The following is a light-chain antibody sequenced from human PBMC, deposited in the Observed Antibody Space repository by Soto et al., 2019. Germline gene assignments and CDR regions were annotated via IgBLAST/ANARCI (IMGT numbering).Light chain of an antibody. CDR3: QQGNGFPWT. CDR2: AAS. Sequence: DIQMTQSPSSVSASVGDRVTITCRASQGINSWLAWYQQKAGKAPNLLIYAASSLQSGVPSRFSGSGSGTDFTLTINSPQPEDSASYYCQQGNGFPWTFGQGTKVEIK. CDR1: QGINSW. J-gene: IGKJ1*01. V-gene: IGKV1-12*02.